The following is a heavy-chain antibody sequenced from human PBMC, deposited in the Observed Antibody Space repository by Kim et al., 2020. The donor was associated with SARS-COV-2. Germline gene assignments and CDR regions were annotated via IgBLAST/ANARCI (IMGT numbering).Heavy chain of an antibody. Sequence: GESLKISCKGSGYNFANYWIDWVRQKPGKGLEWMGIIYPDDSDTRYSPAFQGQVTISADKSTSSVYLQWSSLKASDSAIYYCTRHVESGMDYDSLTGSEIYDWYWDVWGKGNTVSVST. V-gene: IGHV5-51*01. CDR3: TRHVESGMDYDSLTGSEIYDWYWDV. CDR2: IYPDDSDT. J-gene: IGHJ6*04. D-gene: IGHD3-9*01. CDR1: GYNFANYW.